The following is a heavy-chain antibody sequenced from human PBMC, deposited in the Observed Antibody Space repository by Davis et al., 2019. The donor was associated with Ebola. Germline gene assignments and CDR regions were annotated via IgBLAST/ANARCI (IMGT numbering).Heavy chain of an antibody. V-gene: IGHV3-23*01. J-gene: IGHJ4*02. D-gene: IGHD3-10*01. CDR2: ISGRGGST. CDR1: GFTFRSYA. CDR3: AKDSGYYGNFDN. Sequence: GESLKISCAASGFTFRSYAMSWVRQAPGKGLEWVSAISGRGGSTYYADSVKGRFTISRDNSQNTLYLQMNRLIAEDTAVYYCAKDSGYYGNFDNWGQGTLVTVSS.